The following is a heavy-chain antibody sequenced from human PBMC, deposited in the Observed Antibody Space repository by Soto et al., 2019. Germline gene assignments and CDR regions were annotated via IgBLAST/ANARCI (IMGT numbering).Heavy chain of an antibody. CDR3: ARDSRGYGMDV. Sequence: PSETLSLTCTVSGGSISSGDYYWSRIRQPPGKGLEWIGYIYYSGSTYYNPSLKSRVTISVDTSKKQFSLKLSSVTAADTAVYYCARDSRGYGMDVWGQGTTVTVSS. J-gene: IGHJ6*02. D-gene: IGHD6-13*01. V-gene: IGHV4-30-4*01. CDR2: IYYSGST. CDR1: GGSISSGDYY.